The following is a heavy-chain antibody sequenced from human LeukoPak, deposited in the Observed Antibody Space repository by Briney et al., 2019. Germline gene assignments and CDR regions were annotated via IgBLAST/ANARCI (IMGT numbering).Heavy chain of an antibody. CDR2: ISSSSSYI. J-gene: IGHJ6*02. CDR1: GFNFSPYW. Sequence: GGPLRLSCAASGFNFSPYWVNWVRQAPGKGLEWVSSISSSSSYIYYADSVKGRFTISRDNAKNSLYLQMNSLRAEDTAVYYCARWVAYCGGDCYSLGDYYGMDVWGQGTTVTVSS. V-gene: IGHV3-21*01. CDR3: ARWVAYCGGDCYSLGDYYGMDV. D-gene: IGHD2-21*02.